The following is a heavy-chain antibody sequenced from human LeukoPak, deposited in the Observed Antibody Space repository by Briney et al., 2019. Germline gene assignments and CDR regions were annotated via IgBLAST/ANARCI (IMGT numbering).Heavy chain of an antibody. Sequence: PGGSLRLSCAASGFTFSSYWMSWVRQAPGKGLEWVANIKQEGSEKYYVDSVKGRFTISRDNAENSLYLQMNSLRAEDTAVYYGAGGEIWFGDTLDAFDIWGQGTMVTVSS. CDR3: AGGEIWFGDTLDAFDI. D-gene: IGHD3-10*01. CDR2: IKQEGSEK. CDR1: GFTFSSYW. V-gene: IGHV3-7*03. J-gene: IGHJ3*02.